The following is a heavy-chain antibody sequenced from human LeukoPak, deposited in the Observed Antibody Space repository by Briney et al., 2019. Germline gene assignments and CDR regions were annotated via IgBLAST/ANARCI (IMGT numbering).Heavy chain of an antibody. Sequence: GGSLRLSCAASGFTFSIYSMNWVRQAPGKGLEWVSSISSGSSYIYYADSMKGRFTISRDNAKNSLYLQMNSLRAEDTAVYYCARGGYYFDSWGHGTLVTVSS. CDR2: ISSGSSYI. V-gene: IGHV3-21*01. J-gene: IGHJ4*01. CDR1: GFTFSIYS. CDR3: ARGGYYFDS.